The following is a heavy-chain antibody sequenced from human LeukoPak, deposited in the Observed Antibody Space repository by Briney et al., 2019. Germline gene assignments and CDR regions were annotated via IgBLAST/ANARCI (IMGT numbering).Heavy chain of an antibody. V-gene: IGHV3-30*02. CDR2: ITYDGSNK. J-gene: IGHJ2*01. Sequence: GGSLRLSCAVSGFTFSSHGMHWVRQPPVKGLEWVAIITYDGSNKYYADAEQSRHTISGDNSNNTLDLQINSLRAEDTAVYYCGKDLGGGSGCYDLWGRGTLVTVSS. D-gene: IGHD6-19*01. CDR1: GFTFSSHG. CDR3: GKDLGGGSGCYDL.